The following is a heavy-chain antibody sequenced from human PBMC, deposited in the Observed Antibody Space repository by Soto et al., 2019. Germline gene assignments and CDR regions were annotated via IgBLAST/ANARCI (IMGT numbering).Heavy chain of an antibody. CDR3: ARDNPRSPGWDV. J-gene: IGHJ6*02. CDR1: GFTLSSYS. V-gene: IGHV3-48*02. CDR2: ISSSSSTI. Sequence: EVQLVESGGGLVQPGGSLRLSCEASGFTLSSYSMNWARQAPGQGLEWVSYISSSSSTIYYADSVKGRFTISRDNAKNSRYLQMNSLRDEDTAVHYCARDNPRSPGWDVWGQGTTVTVSS.